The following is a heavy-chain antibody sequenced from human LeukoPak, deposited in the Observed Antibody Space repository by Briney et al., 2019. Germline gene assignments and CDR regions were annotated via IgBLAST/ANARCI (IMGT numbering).Heavy chain of an antibody. D-gene: IGHD6-13*01. CDR3: ARHSSSWYDLDY. V-gene: IGHV4-59*01. CDR1: GGSISSYY. Sequence: SETLSLTCTVSGGSISSYYWSWIRQPPGKGLEWIGCIYYSGSTNYNPSLKSRVTISVDTSKNQFSLKLSSVTAADTAVYYCARHSSSWYDLDYWGQGTLVTVSS. J-gene: IGHJ4*02. CDR2: IYYSGST.